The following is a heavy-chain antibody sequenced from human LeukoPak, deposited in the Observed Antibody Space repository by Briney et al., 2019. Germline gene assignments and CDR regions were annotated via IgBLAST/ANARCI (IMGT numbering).Heavy chain of an antibody. CDR1: GYSLTSYW. J-gene: IGHJ4*02. D-gene: IGHD3-22*01. CDR3: ARQEDYYDSSGYHYFDY. Sequence: GESLKISCKGSGYSLTSYWIGWVRQMPGKGLEWMGIIYPGDSDTRYSPSFQGQVTISADKSISTAYLQWSSLKASDTAMYYCARQEDYYDSSGYHYFDYWGQGTLVTVSS. CDR2: IYPGDSDT. V-gene: IGHV5-51*01.